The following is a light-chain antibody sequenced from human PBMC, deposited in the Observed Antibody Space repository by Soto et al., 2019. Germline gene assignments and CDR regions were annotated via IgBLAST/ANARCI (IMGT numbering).Light chain of an antibody. CDR2: DAS. CDR1: QSISSG. J-gene: IGKJ5*01. V-gene: IGKV1-5*01. CDR3: QHADSFPLIT. Sequence: DIQMTQSPSTLSASLGDRVTITCRASQSISSGLAWYQQKPGKAPKLLIYDASSLESGVPSRFSGSGSGTEFTLTISSLQPDDFATYYCQHADSFPLITFGQGTRLEIK.